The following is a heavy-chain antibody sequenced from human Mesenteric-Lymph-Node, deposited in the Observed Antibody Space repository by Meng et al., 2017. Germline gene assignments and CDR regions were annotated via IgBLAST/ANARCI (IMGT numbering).Heavy chain of an antibody. CDR3: VRDTRRGGGWFDP. CDR2: IYHGVNI. CDR1: GDSITSGDYS. V-gene: IGHV4-30-2*01. D-gene: IGHD3-10*01. J-gene: IGHJ5*02. Sequence: QLPESGSGLVRPSPTLSLTCAVSGDSITSGDYSWTWIRQPPGKGLEWIGYIYHGVNIYYTPSLRSRVTISVDKSRNQFSLKLTSVSAADTAVYYCVRDTRRGGGWFDPWGQGTLVTVSS.